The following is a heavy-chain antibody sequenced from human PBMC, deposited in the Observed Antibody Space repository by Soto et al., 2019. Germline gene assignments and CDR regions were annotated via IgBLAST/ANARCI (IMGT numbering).Heavy chain of an antibody. Sequence: EVRLLDSGGGLVQPGGSLTLSCAASGFTFSSYAMSWLRQAPGKGLEWVSTLSDTTYYADSVSGRFTISRDNAENTLYLQMNSLRVEDTAADFCARSLRPSMHFFDHLGQGTLVT. CDR1: GFTFSSYA. J-gene: IGHJ4*02. CDR3: ARSLRPSMHFFDH. V-gene: IGHV3-23*01. CDR2: LSDTT. D-gene: IGHD2-8*01.